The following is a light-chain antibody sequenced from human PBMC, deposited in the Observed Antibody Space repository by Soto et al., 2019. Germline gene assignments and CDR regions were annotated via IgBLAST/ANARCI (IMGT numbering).Light chain of an antibody. Sequence: DIKMTQSPSSLSASVGDRVTITCRASQSISSYLNWFQQKPGKAPNLLIYAASSLQSGVPSRFSGSGSGTDFTLTISSLQPEDFAVYYCQQTYSSFITFGQGTRLEIK. V-gene: IGKV1-39*01. J-gene: IGKJ5*01. CDR1: QSISSY. CDR2: AAS. CDR3: QQTYSSFIT.